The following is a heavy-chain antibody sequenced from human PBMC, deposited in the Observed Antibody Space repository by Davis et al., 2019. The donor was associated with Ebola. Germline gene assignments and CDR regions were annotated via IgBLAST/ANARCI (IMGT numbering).Heavy chain of an antibody. Sequence: PGGSLRLSCAASGFTFDDYAIHWVRQAPGKGLEWVSSISWNSGSIGYADSVKGRFTISRDNAKNTLYLQMNSLRAEDTAVYYCVRGRNGYGNFDSWGQGTLVTVSS. V-gene: IGHV3-9*01. D-gene: IGHD5-12*01. CDR1: GFTFDDYA. J-gene: IGHJ4*02. CDR2: ISWNSGSI. CDR3: VRGRNGYGNFDS.